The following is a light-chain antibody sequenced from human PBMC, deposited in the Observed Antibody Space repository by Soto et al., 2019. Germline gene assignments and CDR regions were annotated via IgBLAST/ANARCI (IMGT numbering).Light chain of an antibody. V-gene: IGKV1-5*01. Sequence: DIPMTQSPSTLSASVGDRVTITCRASQSITTWLAWYQQKPGKAPRLLIYDASSLDSGVPSGFSGSGSGTEFTLTISSLQPDDFAAYYCQHYDSYPWTFGQGTKVEIK. CDR3: QHYDSYPWT. J-gene: IGKJ1*01. CDR2: DAS. CDR1: QSITTW.